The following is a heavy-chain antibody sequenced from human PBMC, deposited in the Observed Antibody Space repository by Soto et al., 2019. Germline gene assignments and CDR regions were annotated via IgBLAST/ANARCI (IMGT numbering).Heavy chain of an antibody. Sequence: QVQLQQWGAGLLKPSETLSLTCAVYGGSFSGYYWSWIRQPPGKGLEWIGEINHSGSTNYNPSLKSRVTISVDTSKNQFSLKLSSVTAADTAVYYCARGLHRIAAAGINWFDPWGQGTLVTVSS. CDR3: ARGLHRIAAAGINWFDP. J-gene: IGHJ5*02. CDR1: GGSFSGYY. D-gene: IGHD6-13*01. CDR2: INHSGST. V-gene: IGHV4-34*01.